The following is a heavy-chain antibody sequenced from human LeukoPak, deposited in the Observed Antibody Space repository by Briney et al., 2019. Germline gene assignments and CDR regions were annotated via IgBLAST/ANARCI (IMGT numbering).Heavy chain of an antibody. J-gene: IGHJ4*02. CDR2: ISSGDSTV. V-gene: IGHV3-48*03. Sequence: GGSLRLSCAASGFTFSSYEMNWVRQAPGKGLEWVSYISSGDSTVYYADSVKGRFTISRDNAKNSLYLQMNSLRAEDTAVYYCAREYSSGWPFDYWGQGTLVTLSS. D-gene: IGHD6-19*01. CDR3: AREYSSGWPFDY. CDR1: GFTFSSYE.